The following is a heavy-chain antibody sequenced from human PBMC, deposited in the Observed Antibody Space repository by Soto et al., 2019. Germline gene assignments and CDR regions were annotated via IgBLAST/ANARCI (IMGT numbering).Heavy chain of an antibody. J-gene: IGHJ6*03. D-gene: IGHD3-3*01. V-gene: IGHV3-15*01. CDR2: IKSKTDGGTT. CDR3: TTDIGSGSYYYYMDV. CDR1: GFTFSNAW. Sequence: EVQLVESWGGLVKPGGSLRLSCAASGFTFSNAWMSWVRQAPGKGLEWVGRIKSKTDGGTTDYAAPVKGRFTISRDDSKNTLYLQMNSLKTEDTAVYYCTTDIGSGSYYYYMDVWGKGTTVTVSS.